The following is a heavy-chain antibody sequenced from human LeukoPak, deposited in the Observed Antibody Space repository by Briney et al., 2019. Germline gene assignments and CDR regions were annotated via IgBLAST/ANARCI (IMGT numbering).Heavy chain of an antibody. CDR3: VRDHNYYGSGRGFDP. CDR1: GFIFSSYS. D-gene: IGHD3-10*01. CDR2: ISGDSTYI. V-gene: IGHV3-21*01. J-gene: IGHJ5*02. Sequence: GGSLGLSCAASGFIFSSYSVNWVRQAPGKGLEWGSSISGDSTYIDYADSVKGRFTISRDNDKNSLYLQMSSMRAEDTAVYYCVRDHNYYGSGRGFDPWGQGTLVSVSS.